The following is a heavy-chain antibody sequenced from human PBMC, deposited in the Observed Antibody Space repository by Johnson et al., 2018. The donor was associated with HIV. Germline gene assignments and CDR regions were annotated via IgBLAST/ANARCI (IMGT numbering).Heavy chain of an antibody. J-gene: IGHJ3*02. V-gene: IGHV3-30-3*01. CDR3: ARDRGLPGVAEACNAFDI. CDR2: ISYDGSNK. Sequence: QVQLVESGGGVVQPGRSLRLSCAASGFTFSSYAMHWVRQAPGKGLEWVAVISYDGSNKYYADSVKGRFTISRDNSKNTLYLQMNSLRAEDTAVYYCARDRGLPGVAEACNAFDIWGQGTMVTVSS. D-gene: IGHD6-13*01. CDR1: GFTFSSYA.